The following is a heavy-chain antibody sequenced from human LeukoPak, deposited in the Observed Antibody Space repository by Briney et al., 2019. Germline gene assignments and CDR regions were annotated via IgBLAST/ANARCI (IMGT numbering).Heavy chain of an antibody. D-gene: IGHD1-1*01. Sequence: GGSLRLSCAASGFSFSSYSMNWVRQAPGKGLEWVSCISSGSSYIYEADSVKGRFTISRDNAKNSLYLQMNSLRAEDTAVYYCARDRGVTTRPRGYFDFWGQGTLVTVSS. J-gene: IGHJ4*02. CDR3: ARDRGVTTRPRGYFDF. CDR2: ISSGSSYI. CDR1: GFSFSSYS. V-gene: IGHV3-21*01.